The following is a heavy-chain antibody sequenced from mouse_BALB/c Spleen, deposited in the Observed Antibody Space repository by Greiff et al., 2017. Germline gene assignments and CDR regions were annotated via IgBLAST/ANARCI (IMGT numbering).Heavy chain of an antibody. J-gene: IGHJ3*01. Sequence: EVKLVESGGDLVKPGGSLTLSCAASGFTFSSYGMSWVRQTPDKRLEWVATISSGGVSTDYPDTVKGRFTISRDSAKNTLYLQMSSLKSEDTAMYYCARRRYDGPLAYWGQGTLVTVSA. D-gene: IGHD2-14*01. V-gene: IGHV5-6*02. CDR2: ISSGGVST. CDR3: ARRRYDGPLAY. CDR1: GFTFSSYG.